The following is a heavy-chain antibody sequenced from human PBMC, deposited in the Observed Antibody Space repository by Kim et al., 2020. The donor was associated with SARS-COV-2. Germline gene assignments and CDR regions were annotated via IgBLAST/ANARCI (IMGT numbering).Heavy chain of an antibody. Sequence: DPVKGRFTNSSDNAKNSLYLQMSSLRAEDTALYYCAKDFYYYDSSGTGDYWGQGTLVTVSS. D-gene: IGHD3-22*01. J-gene: IGHJ4*02. V-gene: IGHV3-9*01. CDR3: AKDFYYYDSSGTGDY.